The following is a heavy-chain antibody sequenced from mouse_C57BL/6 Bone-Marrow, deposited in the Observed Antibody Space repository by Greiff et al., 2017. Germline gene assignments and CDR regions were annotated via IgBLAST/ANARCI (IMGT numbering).Heavy chain of an antibody. CDR1: GFTFSDYG. J-gene: IGHJ3*01. CDR3: ARPGGYYDYDGFAY. CDR2: ISSGSSTI. V-gene: IGHV5-17*01. Sequence: EVKLVESGGGLVKPGGSLKLSCAASGFTFSDYGMHWVRQAPEKGLEWVAYISSGSSTIYYADTVQGRFTISRDNAKNTLFLQMTSLRSEDTAMYYCARPGGYYDYDGFAYWGQGTRVTVSA. D-gene: IGHD2-4*01.